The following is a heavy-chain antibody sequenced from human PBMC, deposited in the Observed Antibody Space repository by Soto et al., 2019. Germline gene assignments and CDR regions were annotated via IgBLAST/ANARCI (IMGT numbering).Heavy chain of an antibody. Sequence: QITLKESGPTLVKPTQTLTLTCTFSGFSLTTRGVGVGWIRQPPGKALECLALIYWDDDKRYSPSLQSRLSIDQDTSKNQMVLTMNNVDPVDTATYYCAHIPNYYQYDWFDPWGQGTLGSVSS. CDR3: AHIPNYYQYDWFDP. CDR2: IYWDDDK. CDR1: GFSLTTRGVG. D-gene: IGHD3-16*01. J-gene: IGHJ5*02. V-gene: IGHV2-5*02.